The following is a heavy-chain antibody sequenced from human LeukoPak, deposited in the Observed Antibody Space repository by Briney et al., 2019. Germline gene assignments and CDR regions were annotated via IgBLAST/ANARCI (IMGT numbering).Heavy chain of an antibody. D-gene: IGHD3-10*01. CDR2: IIPIFGTA. CDR3: AREAGSGSYAAF. V-gene: IGHV1-69*01. Sequence: SVKVSCKASGGTFSSYAISWVRQAPGQGLEWMGGIIPIFGTANYAQKFQGRVTITADESTSTAYMELSSLRSVDTAVYYCAREAGSGSYAAFWGQGTLVTVSS. J-gene: IGHJ4*02. CDR1: GGTFSSYA.